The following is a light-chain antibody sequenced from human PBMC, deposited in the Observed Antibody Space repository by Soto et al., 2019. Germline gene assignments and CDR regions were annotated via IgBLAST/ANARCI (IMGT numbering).Light chain of an antibody. V-gene: IGKV3-20*01. CDR2: GAS. CDR1: QSVSSTS. J-gene: IGKJ5*01. CDR3: QQHGTSVT. Sequence: EIVLTQSPGTLSLSPGERATLSCRASQSVSSTSLAWYQQKPGQAPRLLIYGASSRATGIPDRFIGSGSGTDFTLTISRLEPEDFAVYYCQQHGTSVTFGQGTRLEVK.